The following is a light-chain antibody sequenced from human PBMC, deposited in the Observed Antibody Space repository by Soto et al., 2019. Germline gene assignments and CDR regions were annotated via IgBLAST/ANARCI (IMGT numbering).Light chain of an antibody. Sequence: EVVMTQSPATMSASPGERATLSCRASETVATNLAWYQQKPGQAPRLLIYGASTRATAIPDRFSGSGSGTDFTLTISRLEPEDFAVYYCQQYDSSSITFGQGTRLEIK. CDR2: GAS. CDR3: QQYDSSSIT. CDR1: ETVATN. V-gene: IGKV3D-15*01. J-gene: IGKJ5*01.